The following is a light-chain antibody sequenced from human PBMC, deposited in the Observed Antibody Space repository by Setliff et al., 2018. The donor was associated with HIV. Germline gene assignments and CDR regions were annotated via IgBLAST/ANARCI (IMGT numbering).Light chain of an antibody. V-gene: IGLV1-47*01. Sequence: QRISISCSGGGSNIGSNYVYWYQQLPGTAPKLLIFSTNERPSGVPDRFSGTKSGASASLAISGLRSEDEADYYCASWDDSLSVVAFGGGTKVTVL. CDR2: STN. CDR1: GSNIGSNY. J-gene: IGLJ2*01. CDR3: ASWDDSLSVVA.